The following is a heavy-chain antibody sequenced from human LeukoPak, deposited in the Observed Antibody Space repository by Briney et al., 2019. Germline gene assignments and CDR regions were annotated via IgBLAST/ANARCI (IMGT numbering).Heavy chain of an antibody. CDR3: ARMSYGSPNFDY. Sequence: GGSLRLSCAASGFTFSSYGMHWVRQAPGKGPEWVAFIRYDGSNKYYADSVKGRFTISRDNSKNTLYLQMNSLRAEDTAVYYCARMSYGSPNFDYWGQGTLVTVSS. J-gene: IGHJ4*02. V-gene: IGHV3-30*02. CDR1: GFTFSSYG. CDR2: IRYDGSNK. D-gene: IGHD5-18*01.